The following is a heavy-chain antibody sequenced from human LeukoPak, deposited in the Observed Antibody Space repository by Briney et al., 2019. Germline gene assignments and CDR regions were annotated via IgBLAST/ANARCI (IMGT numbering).Heavy chain of an antibody. J-gene: IGHJ4*02. CDR3: ARDNYYDSSGYDLDFDY. V-gene: IGHV1-2*02. D-gene: IGHD3-22*01. CDR2: INPNSGGT. Sequence: ASVKVSCKTSGYTFTAYYMHWVRQAPGQGLEWMGWINPNSGGTNYAQKFQGRVTMTRDTSISTAYMELSRLRSDDTAVYYCARDNYYDSSGYDLDFDYWGQGTLVTVSS. CDR1: GYTFTAYY.